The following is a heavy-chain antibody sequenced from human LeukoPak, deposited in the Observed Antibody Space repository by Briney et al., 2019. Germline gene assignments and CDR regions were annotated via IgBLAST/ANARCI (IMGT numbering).Heavy chain of an antibody. Sequence: SETLSLTCTVSGGSISSSSYYWGWIRQPPGKGLEWIGSIYYSGSTYYNPSLKSRVTISVDTSKNQFSLKLSSVTAADTAVYYCARAGTNLGDYDYWGQGTLVTVPS. CDR2: IYYSGST. J-gene: IGHJ4*02. D-gene: IGHD4-17*01. CDR1: GGSISSSSYY. V-gene: IGHV4-39*07. CDR3: ARAGTNLGDYDY.